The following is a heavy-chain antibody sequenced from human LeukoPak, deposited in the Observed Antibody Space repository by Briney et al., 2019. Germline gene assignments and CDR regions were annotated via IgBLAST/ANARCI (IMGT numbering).Heavy chain of an antibody. J-gene: IGHJ4*02. V-gene: IGHV4-34*01. Sequence: GSLRLSCAASGFTFSSYAMSWVRQPPGKGLEWIGEINHSGSTNYNPSLKSRVTISVDTSKNQFSLKLSSVTAADTAVYYCARLVPYYYDSSGRIDYWGQGTLVTVSS. D-gene: IGHD3-22*01. CDR1: GFTFSSYA. CDR2: INHSGST. CDR3: ARLVPYYYDSSGRIDY.